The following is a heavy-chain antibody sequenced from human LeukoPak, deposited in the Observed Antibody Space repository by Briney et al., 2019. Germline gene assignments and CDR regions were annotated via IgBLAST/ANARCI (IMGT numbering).Heavy chain of an antibody. CDR1: GFAFSSYA. V-gene: IGHV3-23*01. D-gene: IGHD2-2*01. CDR2: ISGSGGII. Sequence: GGSLRLSCAASGFAFSSYAMTWVRQAPGKGLEWVSHISGSGGIIYYTDSVKGRFTISRDNSKNTLYLQMNSLRAEDTAVYYCVLFSSTSCSPRQCNKNYYYYYMDVWGKGTTVTVSS. CDR3: VLFSSTSCSPRQCNKNYYYYYMDV. J-gene: IGHJ6*03.